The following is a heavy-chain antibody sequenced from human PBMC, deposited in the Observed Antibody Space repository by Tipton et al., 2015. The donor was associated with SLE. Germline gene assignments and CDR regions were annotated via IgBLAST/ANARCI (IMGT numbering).Heavy chain of an antibody. Sequence: QLVQSGAEVKKPGESLKISCTASGYRLTTYWIGWVRQVPGKGLEVMGLIFADSDSRYSPSFQGQVSMSIHRSVSTAYLQWSCLRASDTAVYYCARAAGSWYRGPFDPWGQGTMVTVSS. J-gene: IGHJ3*01. CDR1: GYRLTTYW. CDR3: ARAAGSWYRGPFDP. V-gene: IGHV5-51*03. CDR2: IFADSDS. D-gene: IGHD6-13*01.